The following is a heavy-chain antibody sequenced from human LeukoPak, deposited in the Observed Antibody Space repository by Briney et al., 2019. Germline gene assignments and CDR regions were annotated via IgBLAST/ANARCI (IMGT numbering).Heavy chain of an antibody. V-gene: IGHV4-59*01. CDR2: IYYSGSS. J-gene: IGHJ6*03. CDR1: GGSISGYH. Sequence: KSSETLSLTCNVSGGSISGYHWSWIRQPPGKGLEWLGYIYYSGSSNYNPSLKSRVTMSADTSKNQFSLKLSSVTATDTAVYYCARVPRSYYYYYYMDVWGKGTTVTVSS. CDR3: ARVPRSYYYYYYMDV.